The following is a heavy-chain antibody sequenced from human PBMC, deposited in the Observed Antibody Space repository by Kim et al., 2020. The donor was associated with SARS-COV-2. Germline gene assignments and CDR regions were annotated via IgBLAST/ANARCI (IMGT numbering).Heavy chain of an antibody. CDR3: AKDRGGGGTDFGC. D-gene: IGHD3-10*01. CDR1: GFTFSSYA. J-gene: IGHJ4*02. Sequence: GGSLRLSCAASGFTFSSYAMNWVRQAPGKGLEWVATISGSGGSTYYADSVKGRFTISRDNSKNTLYLQMNSRRAEDTAVYYCAKDRGGGGTDFGCWGQGTLVTVSS. V-gene: IGHV3-23*01. CDR2: ISGSGGST.